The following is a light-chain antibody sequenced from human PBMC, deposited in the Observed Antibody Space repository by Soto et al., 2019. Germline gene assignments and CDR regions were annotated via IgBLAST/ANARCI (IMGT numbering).Light chain of an antibody. CDR2: GAS. CDR1: QTLVSDY. CDR3: QQYGSSPRT. J-gene: IGKJ1*01. V-gene: IGKV3-20*01. Sequence: EIVLTQSPDILSLSPGETATLSCRASQTLVSDYLAWYQQTPGQAPRLLIYGASNRATGIPDRFSGSGSGTDFTLAINRLQPEDSAVYYGQQYGSSPRTFVQGTNVDIK.